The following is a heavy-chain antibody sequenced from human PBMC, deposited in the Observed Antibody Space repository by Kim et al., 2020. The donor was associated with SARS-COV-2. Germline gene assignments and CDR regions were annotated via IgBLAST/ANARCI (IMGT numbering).Heavy chain of an antibody. CDR3: ARAYSGSYCQEDAFDI. V-gene: IGHV3-21*01. J-gene: IGHJ3*02. Sequence: SLKGRFTISRDNAKSSLYLQMNSLRAEDTAVYYCARAYSGSYCQEDAFDIWGQGTMVTVSS. D-gene: IGHD1-26*01.